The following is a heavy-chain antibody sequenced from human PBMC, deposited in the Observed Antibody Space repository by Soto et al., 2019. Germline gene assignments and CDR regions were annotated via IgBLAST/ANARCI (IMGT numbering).Heavy chain of an antibody. CDR2: FDPEDGET. D-gene: IGHD3-9*01. Sequence: ASVKVSCKVSGYTLTELSMHWVRQAPGKGLEWMGGFDPEDGETIYAQKFQGRVTMTEDTSTDTAYMELSSLRSEDTAVYYCATDREFDWLPSQSSGWGQGTLVTVSS. CDR3: ATDREFDWLPSQSSG. V-gene: IGHV1-24*01. CDR1: GYTLTELS. J-gene: IGHJ4*02.